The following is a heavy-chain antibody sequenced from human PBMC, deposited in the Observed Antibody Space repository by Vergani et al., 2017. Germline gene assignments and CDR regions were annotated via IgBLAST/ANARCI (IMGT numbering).Heavy chain of an antibody. CDR3: ARXIVVPAAKVYYYYYYMDV. J-gene: IGHJ6*03. D-gene: IGHD2-2*01. CDR2: IQQDGSEK. CDR1: GFTFSSYW. Sequence: EVQLVESGGGLVQPGGSLRLSCAASGFTFSSYWMSWVRQAPGKGLEWVANIQQDGSEKYYVDSVKGRFTISRDNAKNSLYLQMNSLRAEDTAVYYCARXIVVPAAKVYYYYYYMDVWGKGTTVTVSS. V-gene: IGHV3-7*01.